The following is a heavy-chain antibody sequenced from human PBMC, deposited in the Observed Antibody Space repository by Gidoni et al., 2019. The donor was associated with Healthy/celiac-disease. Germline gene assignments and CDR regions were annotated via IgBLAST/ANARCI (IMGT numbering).Heavy chain of an antibody. J-gene: IGHJ4*02. CDR3: AKEKVVTAREKGLDY. D-gene: IGHD2-21*02. CDR2: ISGSGGST. V-gene: IGHV3-23*01. Sequence: EVQLLESGGGLVQPGGSLRLPCTASGFTFSRYAMSGVRQAPGKGLGWVSAISGSGGSTYYADSVKGRFTISRDNSKNTLYLQMNSLRAEDTAVYYCAKEKVVTAREKGLDYWGQGTLVTVSS. CDR1: GFTFSRYA.